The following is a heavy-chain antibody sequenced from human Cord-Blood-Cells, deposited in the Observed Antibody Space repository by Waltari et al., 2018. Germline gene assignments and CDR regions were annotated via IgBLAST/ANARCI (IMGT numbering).Heavy chain of an antibody. Sequence: QVQLVQSGAEVKKPGASVKVSCKASGYTFTSYDINWVRQATGQGLEWMGWMNPNSGNTGYAQKFQGRVTITRNTSISTAYMELSSLRSEDTAVYYCARGHLGIVDWGLNNPDYWGQGTLVTVSS. CDR1: GYTFTSYD. CDR3: ARGHLGIVDWGLNNPDY. D-gene: IGHD2-21*02. CDR2: MNPNSGNT. V-gene: IGHV1-8*03. J-gene: IGHJ4*02.